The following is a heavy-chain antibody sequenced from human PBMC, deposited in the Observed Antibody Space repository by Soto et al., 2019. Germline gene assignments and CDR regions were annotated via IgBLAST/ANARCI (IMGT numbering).Heavy chain of an antibody. V-gene: IGHV4-30-2*01. D-gene: IGHD6-13*01. CDR2: IYHSGST. CDR1: GGSISSGGYS. J-gene: IGHJ4*02. CDR3: ARVGSSWYLDY. Sequence: SETLSLTCAVSGGSISSGGYSWSWIRQPPGKGLEWIGYIYHSGSTYYNPSLKSRVTISVDRSKNQFSLKLSSVTAADTAVYYCARVGSSWYLDYWGQGTLVTVS.